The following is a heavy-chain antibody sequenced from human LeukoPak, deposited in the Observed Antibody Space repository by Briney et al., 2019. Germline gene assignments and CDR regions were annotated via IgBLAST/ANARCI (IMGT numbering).Heavy chain of an antibody. D-gene: IGHD3-22*01. V-gene: IGHV3-11*01. Sequence: GGSLRLSCAASGFTFSDYYMGWVRQPPGKGLEWVSYISSSGSTIYYADSVKGRFTISRDNVKNSLYVQMHSLRAEGTAVYYCARERCYYDSSGYYVYYFDYWGQGTLVTVSS. J-gene: IGHJ4*02. CDR1: GFTFSDYY. CDR2: ISSSGSTI. CDR3: ARERCYYDSSGYYVYYFDY.